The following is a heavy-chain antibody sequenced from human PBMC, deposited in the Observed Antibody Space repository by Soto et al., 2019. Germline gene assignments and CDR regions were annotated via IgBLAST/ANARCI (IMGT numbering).Heavy chain of an antibody. V-gene: IGHV4-30-4*01. CDR3: AREDSSGYFRPGGGVVY. Sequence: QVQLQESGPGLVKPSQTLSLTCTVSGGSISSGDYYWSWIRQPPGKGLEWIGYIYYSGSTYYNPSLKSRVTISVDTSKNQFSLKLSPVTAADTAVYYCAREDSSGYFRPGGGVVYWGQGTLVTVSS. CDR2: IYYSGST. CDR1: GGSISSGDYY. D-gene: IGHD3-22*01. J-gene: IGHJ4*02.